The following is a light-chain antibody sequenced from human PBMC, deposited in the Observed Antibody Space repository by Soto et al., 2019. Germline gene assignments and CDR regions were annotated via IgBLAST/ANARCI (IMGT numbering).Light chain of an antibody. V-gene: IGKV3-11*01. J-gene: IGKJ4*01. CDR3: QQRSNLPLT. CDR2: DAS. Sequence: EIVLTQSPATLSLSPGERATLSCRASQSVSSYLAWYQQKPGQAPRLLIYDASNRATGIPARFSGSGSGTDFTLTISSLEPEDFAVYYCQQRSNLPLTFGGGTKVDSK. CDR1: QSVSSY.